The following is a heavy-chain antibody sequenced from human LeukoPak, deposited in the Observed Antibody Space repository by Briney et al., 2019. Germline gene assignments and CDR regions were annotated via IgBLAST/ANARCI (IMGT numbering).Heavy chain of an antibody. D-gene: IGHD6-13*01. CDR2: IYTSGST. V-gene: IGHV4-4*07. CDR3: ARDGSGYSSSWYFDY. CDR1: GGSISSYY. J-gene: IGHJ4*02. Sequence: PSETLSFTCTVSGGSISSYYWSWIRQPAGKGLEWIGRIYTSGSTNYNPSLRSRVTMSVDTSKNQFSLKLSSVTAADTAVYYCARDGSGYSSSWYFDYWGQGTLVTVSS.